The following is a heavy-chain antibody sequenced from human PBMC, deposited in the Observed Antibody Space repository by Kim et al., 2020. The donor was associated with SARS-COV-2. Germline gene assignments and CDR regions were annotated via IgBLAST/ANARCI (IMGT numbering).Heavy chain of an antibody. V-gene: IGHV3-66*02. CDR1: GFMVSDTY. J-gene: IGHJ3*02. CDR2: IHSDGST. CDR3: ARDQRRSYLAFKI. Sequence: GGSLRLSCAASGFMVSDTYMSWVRQAPGKGLEWVAVIHSDGSTYFADSVKGRFTISRDNSKNTVYLQMNSLRPEDTAMYYCARDQRRSYLAFKIWGQGTMVTVSS. D-gene: IGHD3-16*02.